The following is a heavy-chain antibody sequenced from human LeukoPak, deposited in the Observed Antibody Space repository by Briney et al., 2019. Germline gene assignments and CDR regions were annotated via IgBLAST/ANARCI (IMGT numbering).Heavy chain of an antibody. CDR2: IYTSGST. CDR3: ARDRCSSTSCYADH. D-gene: IGHD2-2*01. CDR1: GGSISSSSYY. Sequence: PSETLSLTCTVSGGSISSSSYYWGWIRQPAGKGLEWIGRIYTSGSTNYNPSLKSRVTMSVDTSKNQFSLKLSSVTAADTAVYYCARDRCSSTSCYADHWGQGTLVTVSS. J-gene: IGHJ4*02. V-gene: IGHV4-61*02.